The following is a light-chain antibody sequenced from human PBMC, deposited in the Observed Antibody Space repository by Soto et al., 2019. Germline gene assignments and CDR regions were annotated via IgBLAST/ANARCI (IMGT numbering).Light chain of an antibody. CDR3: AAWDDSLNGLL. Sequence: QAVVTQPPSASGTPGQVFTISCSGSNSNIGDNSVNWYQQPPGTAPKLLIYSDNRRPSGVPDRFSGSKSGTSASLAISGLQSEDEAEYYCAAWDDSLNGLLFGGGTKLTVL. CDR2: SDN. J-gene: IGLJ3*02. V-gene: IGLV1-44*01. CDR1: NSNIGDNS.